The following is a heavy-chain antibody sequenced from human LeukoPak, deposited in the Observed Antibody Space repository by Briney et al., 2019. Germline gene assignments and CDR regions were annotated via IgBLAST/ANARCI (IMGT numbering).Heavy chain of an antibody. CDR2: IWYDGSNK. CDR1: GFTFNTYG. CDR3: ARVACTGNSCRPYHYYGMDV. D-gene: IGHD2-15*01. J-gene: IGHJ6*02. Sequence: GRSLRLSCAASGFTFNTYGMNWVRQAPGKGLEWVAVIWYDGSNKYYADTVKGRFTISRDNSKNTLYLQMNSLRAEDTAEYFCARVACTGNSCRPYHYYGMDVWGQGTTVTVSS. V-gene: IGHV3-33*01.